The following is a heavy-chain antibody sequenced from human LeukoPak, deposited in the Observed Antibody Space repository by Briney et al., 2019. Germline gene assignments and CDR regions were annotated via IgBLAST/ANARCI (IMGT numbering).Heavy chain of an antibody. Sequence: ASVKVSCKASGYTFTSYYMHWVRQAPGQGLEWMGWINPNSGGTNYAQKFQGRVTMTRDTSISTAYMELSRLRSDDTAVYYCASGGLRSWVNGYYFDYWGQGTLVTVSS. V-gene: IGHV1-2*02. J-gene: IGHJ4*02. CDR2: INPNSGGT. CDR1: GYTFTSYY. CDR3: ASGGLRSWVNGYYFDY. D-gene: IGHD5-12*01.